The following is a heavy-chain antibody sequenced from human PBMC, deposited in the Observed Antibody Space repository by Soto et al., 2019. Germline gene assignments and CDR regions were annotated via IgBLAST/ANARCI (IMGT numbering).Heavy chain of an antibody. V-gene: IGHV1-69*01. CDR2: IIPKLGSA. Sequence: QVQLVQSGAEVKEPGSSVKVSCKASGGGNLRDYRTTWVRRAPGQGLEWMGGIIPKLGSANYAQNFQGRVTSTADESTNTDYMELRSLRSDDTAVYYSERGGDGYNSGAVYWGQGTPVTVPS. D-gene: IGHD2-21*01. CDR1: GGGNLRDYR. CDR3: ERGGDGYNSGAVY. J-gene: IGHJ4*02.